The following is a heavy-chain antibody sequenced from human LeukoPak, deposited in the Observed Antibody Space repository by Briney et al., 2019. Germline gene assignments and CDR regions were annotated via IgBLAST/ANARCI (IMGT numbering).Heavy chain of an antibody. D-gene: IGHD6-19*01. CDR3: ARVELYASGWYGSVDY. J-gene: IGHJ4*02. V-gene: IGHV3-30*03. CDR1: GFTFSSYG. CDR2: ISYDGTNK. Sequence: GGSLRLSCVASGFTFSSYGMHWVRQAPGEGLEWVAVISYDGTNKYYADSVRGRFTISRDNSKNTLYLQMDSLRTEDTAVYYCARVELYASGWYGSVDYWGQGTLVAVSS.